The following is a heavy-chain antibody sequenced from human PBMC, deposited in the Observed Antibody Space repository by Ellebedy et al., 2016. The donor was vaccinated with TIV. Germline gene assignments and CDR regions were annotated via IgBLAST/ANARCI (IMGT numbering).Heavy chain of an antibody. D-gene: IGHD6-19*01. CDR1: GFTVSSNY. CDR2: IYSGADGGDT. V-gene: IGHV3-53*01. J-gene: IGHJ4*02. CDR3: ASSPHSSDSY. Sequence: GESLKISCAASGFTVSSNYMNWVRQAPGKGLEWVSVIYSGADGGDTYYADSVKGRFTISRDNSTNTLYLQMNSLRAEDTAVYYCASSPHSSDSYWGQGTLVTVSS.